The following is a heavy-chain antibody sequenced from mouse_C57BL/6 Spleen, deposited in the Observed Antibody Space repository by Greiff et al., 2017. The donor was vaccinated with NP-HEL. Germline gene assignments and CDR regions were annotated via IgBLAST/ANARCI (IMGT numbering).Heavy chain of an antibody. J-gene: IGHJ1*03. Sequence: QVQLQQPGAELVKPGASVKISCKASGYAFSSYWMNWVKQRPGKGLEWIGQIYPGDGDTNYNGKFKGKATLTADKSSSTAYMQLSSLTSEDSAVYFCARARAGTEYFDVWGTGTTVTVSS. D-gene: IGHD4-1*01. CDR1: GYAFSSYW. V-gene: IGHV1-80*01. CDR2: IYPGDGDT. CDR3: ARARAGTEYFDV.